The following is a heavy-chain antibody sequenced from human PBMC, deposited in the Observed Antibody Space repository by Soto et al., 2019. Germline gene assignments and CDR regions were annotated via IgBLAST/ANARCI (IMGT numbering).Heavy chain of an antibody. J-gene: IGHJ4*02. Sequence: SGPTLVNPTQTLRLTCTFSGFSLATSGVGVGWIRQPPGKALEWLALIHWNDERRYSPPLESRLTITKDTSKNQVVLTMTNVDPVDTGTYFCAHRRPRYDDFDYWGPGTLVTVSS. CDR1: GFSLATSGVG. CDR2: IHWNDER. D-gene: IGHD1-20*01. V-gene: IGHV2-5*01. CDR3: AHRRPRYDDFDY.